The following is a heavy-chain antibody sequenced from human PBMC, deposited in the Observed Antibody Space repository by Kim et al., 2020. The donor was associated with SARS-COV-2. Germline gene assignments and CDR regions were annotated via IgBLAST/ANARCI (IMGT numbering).Heavy chain of an antibody. Sequence: ASVKVSCKASGYTFTSYGISWVRQAPGQGLEWMGWISAYNGNTNYAQKLQGRVTMTTDTSTSTAYMELRSLRSDDTAVYYCATWESRCIAARPSCSPYYYGMDVWGQGTTVTVSS. J-gene: IGHJ6*02. V-gene: IGHV1-18*01. CDR2: ISAYNGNT. D-gene: IGHD6-6*01. CDR1: GYTFTSYG. CDR3: ATWESRCIAARPSCSPYYYGMDV.